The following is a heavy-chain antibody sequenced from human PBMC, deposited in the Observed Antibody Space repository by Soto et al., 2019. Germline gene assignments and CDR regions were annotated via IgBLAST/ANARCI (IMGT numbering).Heavy chain of an antibody. CDR3: ARRLLGLPDY. CDR1: GFTFSSYG. J-gene: IGHJ4*02. Sequence: QVQLVESGGGVVQPGRSLRLSCAASGFTFSSYGMHWVRQAPGKGLEWVAVIWYDGSNKYYADSVKGRFTISRDNSKNTLYLQMNSLRAEDTAVYYYARRLLGLPDYWGQGTLVTVSS. CDR2: IWYDGSNK. D-gene: IGHD2-15*01. V-gene: IGHV3-33*01.